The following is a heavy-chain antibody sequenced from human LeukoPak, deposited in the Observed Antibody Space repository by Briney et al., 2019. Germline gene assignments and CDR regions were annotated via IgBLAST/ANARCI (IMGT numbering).Heavy chain of an antibody. CDR2: INPNSGDT. D-gene: IGHD5-24*01. CDR3: ARKRYGYNFGY. CDR1: GYTFTDYY. V-gene: IGHV1-2*02. Sequence: ASVKVSCKASGYTFTDYYFHWVRQAPGQGLEWIGWINPNSGDTNYAQKFQGRVTMTRDTSISTVYMELRSLTSDDTAVYYCARKRYGYNFGYWAQGTLVTVSS. J-gene: IGHJ4*02.